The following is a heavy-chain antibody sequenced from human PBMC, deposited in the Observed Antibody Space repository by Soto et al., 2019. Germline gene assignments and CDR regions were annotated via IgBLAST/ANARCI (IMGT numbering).Heavy chain of an antibody. V-gene: IGHV1-24*01. CDR1: GYTLTELS. J-gene: IGHJ3*01. CDR3: AARDILTGYSPYDAFDC. D-gene: IGHD3-9*01. Sequence: GASVKVSCKVSGYTLTELSMHWVRQAPGKGLEWMGGFDPEDGETIYAQKFQGRVTMTEDTSTDTAYMELSSLRSEDTAVYYCAARDILTGYSPYDAFDCWGQGSMVTVSS. CDR2: FDPEDGET.